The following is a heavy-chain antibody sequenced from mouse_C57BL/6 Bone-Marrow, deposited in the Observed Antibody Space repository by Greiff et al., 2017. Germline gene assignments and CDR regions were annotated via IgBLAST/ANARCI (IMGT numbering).Heavy chain of an antibody. CDR1: GYTFTSYD. J-gene: IGHJ3*01. D-gene: IGHD1-1*01. Sequence: QVQLKESGPELVKPGASVKLSCKASGYTFTSYDINWVKQRPGQGLEWIGWIYPRDGSTKYTEKFKGKATLTVDTSSSTAYMELNSLTSEVCAVYCGARGPVITTVVSSSPFAYWGQGTLVTVSA. V-gene: IGHV1-85*01. CDR2: IYPRDGST. CDR3: ARGPVITTVVSSSPFAY.